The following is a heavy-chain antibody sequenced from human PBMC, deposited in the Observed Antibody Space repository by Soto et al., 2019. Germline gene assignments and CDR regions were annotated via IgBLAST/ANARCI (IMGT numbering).Heavy chain of an antibody. V-gene: IGHV1-69*01. CDR1: GGTFSSYA. D-gene: IGHD1-7*01. CDR2: IIPIFGTA. J-gene: IGHJ6*02. Sequence: QVQLVQSGAEVKKPGSSVKVSSKASGGTFSSYAISWVRQAPGQGLEWMGGIIPIFGTANYAQKFQGRVTITADESTSTAYMELSSLRSDDTAVYYCASRTGTTDYYYYYGMDVWGQGTTVTVSS. CDR3: ASRTGTTDYYYYYGMDV.